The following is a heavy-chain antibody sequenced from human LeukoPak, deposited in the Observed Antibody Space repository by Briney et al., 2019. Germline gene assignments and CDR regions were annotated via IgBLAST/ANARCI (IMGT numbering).Heavy chain of an antibody. CDR1: GGSISSYY. CDR2: IYYSGST. J-gene: IGHJ5*02. D-gene: IGHD3-9*01. V-gene: IGHV4-59*12. Sequence: SETLSLTCTVSGGSISSYYWSWIRQPPGKGLEWIGYIYYSGSTNYNPSLKSRVTISVDTSKNQFSLKLSSVTAADMAVYYCARDSGHYDILSGYGFWFDPWGQGTLVTVSS. CDR3: ARDSGHYDILSGYGFWFDP.